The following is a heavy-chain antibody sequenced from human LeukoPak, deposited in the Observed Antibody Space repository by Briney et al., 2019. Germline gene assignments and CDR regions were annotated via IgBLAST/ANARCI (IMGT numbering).Heavy chain of an antibody. D-gene: IGHD1-26*01. CDR2: IYYSGST. Sequence: SQTLSLTCTVSGGSISSGDYHWSWIRQPPGKGLEWIGYIYYSGSTYYNPSLKSRVTISVDTSKNQFSLKLSSVTAADTAVYYCAREARREVGATAYYYYYGMDVWGQGTTVTVSS. V-gene: IGHV4-30-4*01. CDR1: GGSISSGDYH. CDR3: AREARREVGATAYYYYYGMDV. J-gene: IGHJ6*02.